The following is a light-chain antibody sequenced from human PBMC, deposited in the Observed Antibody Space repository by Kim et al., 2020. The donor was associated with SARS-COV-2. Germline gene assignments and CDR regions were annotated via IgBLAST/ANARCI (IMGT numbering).Light chain of an antibody. CDR2: GAS. J-gene: IGKJ5*01. CDR1: QNINNY. CDR3: QQTYSAPMT. V-gene: IGKV1-39*01. Sequence: DRVTIACRARQNINNYVNWYQKRPGSAPKLLIYGASRLQSGVPTRFSGRGSDTDFSLTITSLQPEDFATYYCQQTYSAPMTFGPGTRLEIK.